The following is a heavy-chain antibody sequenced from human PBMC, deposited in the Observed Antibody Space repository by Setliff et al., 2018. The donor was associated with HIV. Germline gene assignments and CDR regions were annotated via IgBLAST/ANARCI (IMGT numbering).Heavy chain of an antibody. V-gene: IGHV4-4*07. Sequence: SETLSLTCTVSGGSVSNYYWTWIRQSAGKGLEWIGQINPSGSTNYNPSLKSRVTISVDSSKNQFSLNLNSVTAADTAVYYCARLGAEDFSDYDWVDYWGQGTRVTVSS. J-gene: IGHJ4*02. CDR1: GGSVSNYY. CDR3: ARLGAEDFSDYDWVDY. CDR2: INPSGST. D-gene: IGHD5-12*01.